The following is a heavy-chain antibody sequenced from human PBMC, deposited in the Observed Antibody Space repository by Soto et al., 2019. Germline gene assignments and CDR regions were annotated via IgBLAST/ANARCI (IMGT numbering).Heavy chain of an antibody. J-gene: IGHJ3*02. V-gene: IGHV3-23*01. CDR1: GFTFSSYA. CDR3: AKDGNMITFGGVMGDAFDI. CDR2: ISGSGGST. Sequence: GGSLRLSCAASGFTFSSYAMSWVRQAPGKGLEWVSAISGSGGSTYYADSVKGRFTISRDNSKNTLYLQMNSLRAEDTAVYYCAKDGNMITFGGVMGDAFDIWGQGTMVTVSS. D-gene: IGHD3-16*01.